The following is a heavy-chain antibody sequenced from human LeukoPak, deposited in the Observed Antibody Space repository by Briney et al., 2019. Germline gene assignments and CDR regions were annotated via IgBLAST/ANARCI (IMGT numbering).Heavy chain of an antibody. J-gene: IGHJ6*03. V-gene: IGHV4-61*02. CDR2: IYTSGST. CDR1: GGSISSGSYY. D-gene: IGHD3-3*01. CDR3: ARVYDFWSGYYYYMDV. Sequence: SQTLSLTCTVSGGSISSGSYYWSWIRQPAGKGLEWIGRIYTSGSTNYNPSLKSRVTISVDTSKNQFSLKLSSVTAADTAVYYCARVYDFWSGYYYYMDVWGKGTTVTVS.